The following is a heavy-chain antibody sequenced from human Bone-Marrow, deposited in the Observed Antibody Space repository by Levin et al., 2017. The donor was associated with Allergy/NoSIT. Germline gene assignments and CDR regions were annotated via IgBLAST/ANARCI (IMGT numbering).Heavy chain of an antibody. D-gene: IGHD4-23*01. Sequence: SETLSLTCNVSGVSINNYFWSWIRQPPGKGLEWIAYIYHSGSTKYNPSLKSRVTISLDTSRNQFSLRLTSLTAADTAVYYCARGSYFGGLSFDCWGKGTLVTVSS. CDR2: IYHSGST. V-gene: IGHV4-59*01. J-gene: IGHJ4*02. CDR3: ARGSYFGGLSFDC. CDR1: GVSINNYF.